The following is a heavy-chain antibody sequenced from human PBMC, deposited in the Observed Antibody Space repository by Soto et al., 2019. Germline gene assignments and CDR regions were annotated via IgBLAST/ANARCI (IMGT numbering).Heavy chain of an antibody. J-gene: IGHJ4*02. CDR2: INPSGGST. CDR1: GYTFTSYY. Sequence: ASVKVSCKASGYTFTSYYMHWVQQAPGQGLEWMGIINPSGGSTSYAQKFQGRVTMTRDTSTSTVYMELSSLRSEDTAVYYCASGVAVAGSFDYWGQGTLVTVSS. V-gene: IGHV1-46*01. D-gene: IGHD6-19*01. CDR3: ASGVAVAGSFDY.